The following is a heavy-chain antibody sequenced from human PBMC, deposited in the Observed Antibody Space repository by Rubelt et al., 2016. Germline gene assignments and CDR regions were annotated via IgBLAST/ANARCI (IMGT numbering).Heavy chain of an antibody. CDR3: AKDVRTSSSV. J-gene: IGHJ6*02. D-gene: IGHD6-13*01. CDR1: GFTFSTFG. CDR2: ISSASDTI. Sequence: EVQLVESGGGLVQPGGSLRLSCAASGFTFSTFGMNWVRQAPGKGLEWVSYISSASDTIYYADSMKGRFTISRDNAKNSLYLKMNSLRAEDTALYYCAKDVRTSSSVWGQGTTVTVSS. V-gene: IGHV3-48*04.